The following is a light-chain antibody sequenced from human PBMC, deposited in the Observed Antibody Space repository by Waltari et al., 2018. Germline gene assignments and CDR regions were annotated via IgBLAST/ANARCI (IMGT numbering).Light chain of an antibody. Sequence: QSVLPQPPSVSAAPGQRVTISCSGGSSNIGNNDVSWYQQFPGTAPKLLITDNNKRPFGIPARFSGAKSGTSATLGITGLQTGDEADYYCATWDSRLSVVVFGGGTKVTVL. V-gene: IGLV1-51*01. CDR3: ATWDSRLSVVV. CDR1: SSNIGNND. CDR2: DNN. J-gene: IGLJ3*02.